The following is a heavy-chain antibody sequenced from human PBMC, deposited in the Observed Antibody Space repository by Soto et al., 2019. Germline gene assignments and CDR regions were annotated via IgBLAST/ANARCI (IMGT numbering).Heavy chain of an antibody. CDR1: GFSLSSRGVG. CDR2: VYWDDDE. D-gene: IGHD3-22*01. Sequence: QITLKESGPPLVKPTQTLTLTCTFSGFSLSSRGVGVGWIRQPPGKALEWLGLVYWDDDERYSPSLKSRLTITKDTSKNQVVLIMTNMDPVDTATYYCVRDSSGYYGFDYWGQGTLVTVSS. V-gene: IGHV2-5*02. J-gene: IGHJ4*02. CDR3: VRDSSGYYGFDY.